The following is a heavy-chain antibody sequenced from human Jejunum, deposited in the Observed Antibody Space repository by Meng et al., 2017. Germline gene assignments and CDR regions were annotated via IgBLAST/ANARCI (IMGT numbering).Heavy chain of an antibody. J-gene: IGHJ4*02. D-gene: IGHD3-16*01. CDR1: GVSVTSGHYY. CDR2: VFYTGST. CDR3: ARGGWDFEY. V-gene: IGHV4-61*01. Sequence: QGQLEESGPGLVRPSGTLSLPCTVSGVSVTSGHYYWSWVRQPPGQGLEWIGHVFYTGSTNYSPSFKSRVTISVHTSMNQFSLKLNSVTAADTAVYYCARGGWDFEYWGQGILVTVSS.